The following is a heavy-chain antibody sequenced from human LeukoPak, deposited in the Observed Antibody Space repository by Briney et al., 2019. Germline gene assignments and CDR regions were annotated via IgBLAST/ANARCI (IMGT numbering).Heavy chain of an antibody. CDR1: GFSFSSYA. J-gene: IGHJ4*02. V-gene: IGHV3-23*01. CDR2: ISASGLST. CDR3: AKFLLGYSGYDSPFIDY. Sequence: GGSLRLSCAASGFSFSSYALTWVRQAPGKGLQWVSGISASGLSTHYADSVKGRFTISRDNSKNTLYLQMNSLRAEDTAVYYCAKFLLGYSGYDSPFIDYWGQGTLVTVSS. D-gene: IGHD5-12*01.